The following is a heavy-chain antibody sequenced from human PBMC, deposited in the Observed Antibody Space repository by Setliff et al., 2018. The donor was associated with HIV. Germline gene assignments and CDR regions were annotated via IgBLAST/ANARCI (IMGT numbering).Heavy chain of an antibody. V-gene: IGHV4-34*01. Sequence: PSETLSLTCTVSGGSISTHYWSWIRQPPGKGLEWIGEINHSGSTNYNPSLKSRVTISLDTSKNQFSLKMTSVTAADTALYYCSNWNTTIDEDAWGQGTLVTVSS. CDR1: GGSISTHY. CDR3: SNWNTTIDEDA. CDR2: INHSGST. J-gene: IGHJ5*02. D-gene: IGHD5-18*01.